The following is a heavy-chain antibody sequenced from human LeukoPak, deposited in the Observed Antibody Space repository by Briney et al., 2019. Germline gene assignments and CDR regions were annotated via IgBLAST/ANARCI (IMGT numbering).Heavy chain of an antibody. CDR2: IPWNGGSI. V-gene: IGHV3-20*01. CDR3: ARVRSSAWSEAFDI. J-gene: IGHJ3*02. D-gene: IGHD6-19*01. Sequence: GGSLRLSCAASGFAFDGYGIAWVRRAPGKWLEWVSGIPWNGGSIGYADSVKGRFTISRDNAKNSLYLQMNSLRVEDTALYHCARVRSSAWSEAFDIWGQGTMVTVSS. CDR1: GFAFDGYG.